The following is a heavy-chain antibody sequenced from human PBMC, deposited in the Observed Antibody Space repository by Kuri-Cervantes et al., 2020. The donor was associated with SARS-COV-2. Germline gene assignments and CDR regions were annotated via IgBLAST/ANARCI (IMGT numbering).Heavy chain of an antibody. CDR2: IYYSGST. CDR1: GGSISSSSYY. J-gene: IGHJ6*02. D-gene: IGHD2-2*01. V-gene: IGHV4-39*07. CDR3: ARVSGYCSSTSCRSYGYYYYYGMDV. Sequence: SETLSLTCTVSGGSISSSSYYWGWIRQPPGKGLEWIGSIYYSGSTYYNPSLKSRVTISVDRSKNQFSLKLSSVTAADTAVYYCARVSGYCSSTSCRSYGYYYYYGMDVWGQGTTVTVSS.